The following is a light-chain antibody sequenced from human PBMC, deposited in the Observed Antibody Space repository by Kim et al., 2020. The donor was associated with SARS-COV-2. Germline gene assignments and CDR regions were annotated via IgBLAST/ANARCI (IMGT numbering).Light chain of an antibody. CDR2: DVH. J-gene: IGLJ2*01. CDR3: CLELGDGVRI. V-gene: IGLV2-11*01. CDR1: SGGVGAYDF. Sequence: GQFSTNACTAPSGGVGAYDFVSWYQHPPDKAPIRIIYDVHRRPAGVSHRLSASKSVNPASLSISGLQTEEEADYPCCLELGDGVRIFGGGTQLTVL.